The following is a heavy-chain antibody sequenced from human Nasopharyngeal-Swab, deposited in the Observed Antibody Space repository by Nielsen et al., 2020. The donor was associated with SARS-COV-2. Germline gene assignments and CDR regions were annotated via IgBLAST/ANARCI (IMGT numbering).Heavy chain of an antibody. CDR2: ISSSSSYI. CDR3: ARDRAGGVGSTFDY. J-gene: IGHJ4*02. CDR1: GFTFSSYS. V-gene: IGHV3-21*01. D-gene: IGHD2-15*01. Sequence: GESLKISCAASGFTFSSYSMNWVRQAPGKGLEWVSSISSSSSYIYYADSVKGRFTISRDNAKNSLYLQMNSLRAEDTAVYYCARDRAGGVGSTFDYWGQGTLVTASS.